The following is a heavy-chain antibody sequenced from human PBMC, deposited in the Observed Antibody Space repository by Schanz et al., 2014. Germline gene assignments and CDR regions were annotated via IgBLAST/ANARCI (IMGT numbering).Heavy chain of an antibody. D-gene: IGHD3-10*01. Sequence: EVQLVESGGGLVQPGGSLRLSCAASGITFSDYAMSWVRPAPGKGLEWVSTIASGGSHTFYADSVTGRFTISGDNSKNTLFLQMNSLTAEDTAVYYCVREDMVRGIRAFDIWGQGTMVTVSS. V-gene: IGHV3-23*04. CDR3: VREDMVRGIRAFDI. CDR1: GITFSDYA. CDR2: IASGGSHT. J-gene: IGHJ3*02.